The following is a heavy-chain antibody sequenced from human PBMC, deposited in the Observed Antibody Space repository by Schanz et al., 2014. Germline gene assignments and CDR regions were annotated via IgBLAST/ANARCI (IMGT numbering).Heavy chain of an antibody. CDR1: GFTFSSYW. J-gene: IGHJ4*02. D-gene: IGHD3-22*01. Sequence: VQLVESGGGLVKPGGSLRLSCAASGFTFSSYWMSWVRQAPGEGLEWVAVISYHGSERYYADSVKGRFTISRDNSKNTLYLQMNSLRTEDTAVYFCAKSYDTSGYSGFDYWGQGTLVTVSS. CDR3: AKSYDTSGYSGFDY. V-gene: IGHV3-30*18. CDR2: ISYHGSER.